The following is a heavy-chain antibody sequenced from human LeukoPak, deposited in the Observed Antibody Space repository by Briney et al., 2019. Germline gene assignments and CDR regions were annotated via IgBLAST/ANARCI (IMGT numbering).Heavy chain of an antibody. Sequence: SETLSLTCTVSGGSISSGGYYWSWIRQPPGKGLEWIGYIYHSGSTYYNPSLKSRVTISVDRSKNQFSLKLSSVTAADTAVYYCARDPPLTGDKNYWGQGTLVTVSS. V-gene: IGHV4-30-2*01. J-gene: IGHJ4*02. CDR3: ARDPPLTGDKNY. CDR1: GGSISSGGYY. D-gene: IGHD7-27*01. CDR2: IYHSGST.